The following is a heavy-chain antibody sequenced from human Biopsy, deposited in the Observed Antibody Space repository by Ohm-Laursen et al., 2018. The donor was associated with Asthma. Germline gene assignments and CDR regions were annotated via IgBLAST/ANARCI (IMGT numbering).Heavy chain of an antibody. CDR2: IKHDGTEK. CDR1: GFTFSNYV. V-gene: IGHV3-7*03. D-gene: IGHD3-22*01. J-gene: IGHJ4*01. Sequence: SLRLSCAASGFTFSNYVMSWVRQAPGKGLEWAANIKHDGTEKNHVDSLKGRFTISRDNAKNSLYLQMQSLRPEDTAFYYCAKSADYYDSTDYLDFWGRGTLVTVSS. CDR3: AKSADYYDSTDYLDF.